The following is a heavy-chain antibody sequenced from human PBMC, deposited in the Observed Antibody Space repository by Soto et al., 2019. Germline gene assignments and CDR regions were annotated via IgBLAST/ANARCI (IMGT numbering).Heavy chain of an antibody. CDR3: ARQSGYSSGWYGDY. CDR2: IIPIFGTA. J-gene: IGHJ4*02. D-gene: IGHD6-19*01. Sequence: QVQLVQSGAEVKKPGSSVKVSCTASGGTFSSYAISWVRQAPGQVLEWMGGIIPIFGTANYAQKFQGRVTITADESTSTAYMELSSLRSEDTAVYYCARQSGYSSGWYGDYWGQGTLVTVSS. CDR1: GGTFSSYA. V-gene: IGHV1-69*01.